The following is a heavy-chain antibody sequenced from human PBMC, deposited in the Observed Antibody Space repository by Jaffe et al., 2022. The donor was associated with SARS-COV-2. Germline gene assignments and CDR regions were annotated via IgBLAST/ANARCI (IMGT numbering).Heavy chain of an antibody. D-gene: IGHD3-9*01. J-gene: IGHJ4*02. CDR1: GFTFSNAW. CDR3: TTDPTDLEYFDWLLSVY. CDR2: IKSKTDGGTT. V-gene: IGHV3-15*01. Sequence: EVQLVESGGGLVKPGGSLRLSCAASGFTFSNAWMSWVRQAPGKGLEWVGRIKSKTDGGTTDYAAPVKGRFTISRDDSKNTLYLQMNSLKTEDTAVYYCTTDPTDLEYFDWLLSVYWGQGTLVTVSS.